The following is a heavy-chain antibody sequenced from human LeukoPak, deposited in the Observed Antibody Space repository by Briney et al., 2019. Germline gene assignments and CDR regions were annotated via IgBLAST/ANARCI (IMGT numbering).Heavy chain of an antibody. J-gene: IGHJ6*04. CDR1: GGSISSYY. CDR2: IYYSGST. D-gene: IGHD1-26*01. CDR3: ARDSSSDLVGATRGHPILMDV. Sequence: ETLSLTCTVSGGSISSYYWSWIRQPPGKGLEWIGYIYYSGSTNYNPSLKSRVTISVDTSKNQFSLKLSSVTAADTAVYYCARDSSSDLVGATRGHPILMDVWGKGTTVTVSS. V-gene: IGHV4-59*01.